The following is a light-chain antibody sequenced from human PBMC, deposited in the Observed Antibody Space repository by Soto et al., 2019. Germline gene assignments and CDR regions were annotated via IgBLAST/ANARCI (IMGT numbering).Light chain of an antibody. J-gene: IGKJ4*01. Sequence: DIQMTQSPSTLSASLGDRVTITCGASQSISGWLAWHQQKPGKAPKLLIYDASSFESGVPSRFSVSGYGTEFPLTISRLQNDDFATYYRQQYYGYTLSFGGGTKVDIK. CDR3: QQYYGYTLS. V-gene: IGKV1-5*01. CDR1: QSISGW. CDR2: DAS.